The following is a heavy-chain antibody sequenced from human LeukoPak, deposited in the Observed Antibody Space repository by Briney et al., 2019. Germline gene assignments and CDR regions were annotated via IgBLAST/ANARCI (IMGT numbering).Heavy chain of an antibody. CDR3: ARGRSITLLRGVAMSDGFDI. J-gene: IGHJ3*02. Sequence: PGGSLRLSCAASGFTFSNYGMNWARQAPGKGLEWVSFTDTSGNYIYYGDSVKGRFTISRDNAKNLVFLQMNGLRAEDTAVYYCARGRSITLLRGVAMSDGFDIWGQGAMVAVSS. CDR2: TDTSGNYI. V-gene: IGHV3-21*01. D-gene: IGHD3-10*01. CDR1: GFTFSNYG.